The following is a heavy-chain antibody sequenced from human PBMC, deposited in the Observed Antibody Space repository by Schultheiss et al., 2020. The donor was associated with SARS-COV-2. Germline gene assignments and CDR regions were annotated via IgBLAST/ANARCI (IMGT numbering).Heavy chain of an antibody. CDR3: ASRRDGYNY. Sequence: SETLSLTCTVSGYSISSGHYWGWIRQPPGKGLEWIGSIYHNGNRYYNPSLKSRVTTSVDTSKNQFSLKLSSVTAADTAVYYCASRRDGYNYWGQGTLVTVSS. V-gene: IGHV4-38-2*02. D-gene: IGHD5-24*01. J-gene: IGHJ4*02. CDR1: GYSISSGHY. CDR2: IYHNGNR.